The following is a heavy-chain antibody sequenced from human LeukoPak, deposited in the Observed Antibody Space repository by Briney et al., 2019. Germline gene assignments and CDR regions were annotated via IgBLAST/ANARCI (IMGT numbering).Heavy chain of an antibody. CDR1: GGSFSDYY. D-gene: IGHD6-6*01. CDR3: ARGPPGSSETHFDY. CDR2: INHSGST. V-gene: IGHV4-34*01. J-gene: IGHJ4*02. Sequence: PSETLSLTCAVYGGSFSDYYWSWIRQPPGKGLEWIGEINHSGSTNYNPSLKSRVTISVDTSKNQFSLKLSSVTAADTAVYYCARGPPGSSETHFDYWGQGTLVTVSS.